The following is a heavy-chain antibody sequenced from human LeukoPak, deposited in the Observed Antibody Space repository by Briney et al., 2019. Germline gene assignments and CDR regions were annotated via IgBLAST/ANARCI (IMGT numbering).Heavy chain of an antibody. V-gene: IGHV3-23*01. CDR3: AGGSGSYLNY. CDR2: ISGGGGST. CDR1: GFTFTNYA. D-gene: IGHD1-26*01. J-gene: IGHJ4*02. Sequence: GGSLRLSCAASGFTFTNYAMSWVRQAPGKGLEWVSGISGGGGSTYYADSVKGRFTISRDNAKNTLFLQMDSLRAEDTAIYYCAGGSGSYLNYWGQGTLVTVSS.